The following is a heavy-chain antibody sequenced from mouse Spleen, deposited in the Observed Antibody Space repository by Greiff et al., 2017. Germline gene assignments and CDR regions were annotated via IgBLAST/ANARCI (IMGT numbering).Heavy chain of an antibody. J-gene: IGHJ1*01. V-gene: IGHV1-5*01. Sequence: EVQLQQSGTVLARPGASVKMSCKTSGYTFTSYWMHWVKQRPGQGLEWIGAIYPGNSDTSYNHKFKGKATLTVDKSSSTAFMHLNGLTSEDSAVYDCASRDYGYPYWDFDVWGAGTTVTVSS. D-gene: IGHD2-2*01. CDR2: IYPGNSDT. CDR3: ASRDYGYPYWDFDV. CDR1: GYTFTSYW.